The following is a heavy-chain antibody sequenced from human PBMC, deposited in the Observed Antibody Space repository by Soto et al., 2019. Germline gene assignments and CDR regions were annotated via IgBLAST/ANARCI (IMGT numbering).Heavy chain of an antibody. Sequence: PGGSLRLSCAASGFTFSSYSMNWVRQAPGKGLEWVSYIISSSSSIYYADSVKGRFTISRDNAKNSLYLQMNSLRAEDTAVYYCARRAPGMTTVTNHSYYMDGWGKGTTVTLSS. D-gene: IGHD4-17*01. CDR3: ARRAPGMTTVTNHSYYMDG. CDR2: IISSSSSI. V-gene: IGHV3-48*01. CDR1: GFTFSSYS. J-gene: IGHJ6*03.